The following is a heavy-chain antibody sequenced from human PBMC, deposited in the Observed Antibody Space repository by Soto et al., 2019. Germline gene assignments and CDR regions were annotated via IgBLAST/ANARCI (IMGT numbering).Heavy chain of an antibody. CDR3: ARGHTNLDV. J-gene: IGHJ6*02. D-gene: IGHD1-7*01. V-gene: IGHV4-30-4*01. CDR2: IYDSGNT. CDR1: GDSLKSGLYY. Sequence: SETLSLTCSVSGDSLKSGLYYWSWVRQSPGKGLEWIGYIYDSGNTFYTPSLESRVSFSIDTSKSQFSLHLRSVTAADTAVYYCARGHTNLDVWGQGTSVTVSS.